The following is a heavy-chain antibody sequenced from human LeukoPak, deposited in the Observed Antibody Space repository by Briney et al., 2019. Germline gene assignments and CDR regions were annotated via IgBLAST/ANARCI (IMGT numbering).Heavy chain of an antibody. J-gene: IGHJ4*02. CDR3: ARDPYSDYSIRH. Sequence: PSQTLSLTCTVSGGSISSGGYYWSWIRQPPGKGLEWIGYIYHSGSTYYNPSLKSRVTISVDRSKNQFSLKLSSVTAADTAVYYCARDPYSDYSIRHWGQGTLVTVSS. D-gene: IGHD4-11*01. V-gene: IGHV4-30-2*01. CDR2: IYHSGST. CDR1: GGSISSGGYY.